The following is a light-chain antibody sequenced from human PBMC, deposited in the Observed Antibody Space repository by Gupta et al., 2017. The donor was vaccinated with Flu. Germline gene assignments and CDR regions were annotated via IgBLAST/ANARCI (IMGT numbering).Light chain of an antibody. Sequence: EIVLTQSPGTLSLSPGERATLSCRASLSVSNSYLAWYQQKPGQAPRLLIYVASRRATGIPDRFSGSGSGTDFTLTISRLEPEDFAVYYCQQYGNSPPYTFGQGTKLEIK. J-gene: IGKJ2*01. V-gene: IGKV3-20*01. CDR1: LSVSNSY. CDR3: QQYGNSPPYT. CDR2: VAS.